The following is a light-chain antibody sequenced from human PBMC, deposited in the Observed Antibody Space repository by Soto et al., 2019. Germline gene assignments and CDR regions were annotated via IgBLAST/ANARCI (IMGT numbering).Light chain of an antibody. CDR3: QQCGSSPIT. Sequence: EIVLKHSPGTLSFSPWERATLSCRASQSVSSYIAWYQQKPGQAPRLLIYGASSRATGIPDRFSGSGSGTDFTLTISRLEPEDFAVYYCQQCGSSPITFGQGTRLEIK. J-gene: IGKJ5*01. CDR2: GAS. V-gene: IGKV3-20*01. CDR1: QSVSSY.